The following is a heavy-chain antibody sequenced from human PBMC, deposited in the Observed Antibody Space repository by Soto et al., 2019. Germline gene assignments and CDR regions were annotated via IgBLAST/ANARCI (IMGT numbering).Heavy chain of an antibody. CDR3: ATAYGSGSYGHAFDI. V-gene: IGHV4-4*02. CDR2: IYHSGST. CDR1: GGSISSSNW. J-gene: IGHJ3*02. Sequence: QVQLQESGPGLVKPSGTLSLTCAVSGGSISSSNWWSWVRQPPGKGLEWIGEIYHSGSTNYNPSLKSRVTISVDKSKIQFSLKLSSVSAADTAVYYCATAYGSGSYGHAFDIWGKGTMVSVSS. D-gene: IGHD3-10*01.